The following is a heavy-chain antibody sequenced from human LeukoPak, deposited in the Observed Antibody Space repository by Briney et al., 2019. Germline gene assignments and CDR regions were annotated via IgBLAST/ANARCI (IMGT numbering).Heavy chain of an antibody. Sequence: ASVKVSCKASGGTFSSYAISWVRQAPGQGLEWMGGIIPIFGTANYAQKFQGRVTITADESTSTAYMELSSLRSEDTAVYYCAGSYLTAFDIWGQGTMVTVSS. V-gene: IGHV1-69*13. CDR1: GGTFSSYA. CDR2: IIPIFGTA. CDR3: AGSYLTAFDI. J-gene: IGHJ3*02. D-gene: IGHD1-26*01.